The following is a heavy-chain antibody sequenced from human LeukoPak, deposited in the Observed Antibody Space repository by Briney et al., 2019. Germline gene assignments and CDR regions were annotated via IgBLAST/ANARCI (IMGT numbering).Heavy chain of an antibody. J-gene: IGHJ4*02. V-gene: IGHV3-30-3*01. D-gene: IGHD3-10*01. Sequence: PGGSLRLSCAASGFTFSSYALRWVRQAPGKGLEWVAVTSSDLNVKLYADSVKGRFTIPRDNSRSTLYLQMNSLRPEDTAIYYCAREGYYGSGSPPSLYFDYWGQGTLVTVSS. CDR2: TSSDLNVK. CDR3: AREGYYGSGSPPSLYFDY. CDR1: GFTFSSYA.